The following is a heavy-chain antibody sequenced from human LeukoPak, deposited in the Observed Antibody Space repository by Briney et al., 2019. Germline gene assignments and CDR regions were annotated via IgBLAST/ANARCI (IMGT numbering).Heavy chain of an antibody. V-gene: IGHV3-64D*09. J-gene: IGHJ4*02. CDR2: ISSDGGST. CDR3: VRGFAISRFDY. CDR1: GFTFSSYP. Sequence: GRSLRLSCSASGFTFSSYPMHWVRQAPGKRLEYVSGISSDGGSTYYTDSVKGRFTISRDNSKNTLYLQMSSLRAEDTAVYYCVRGFAISRFDYWGQGILVTVSS. D-gene: IGHD3-10*01.